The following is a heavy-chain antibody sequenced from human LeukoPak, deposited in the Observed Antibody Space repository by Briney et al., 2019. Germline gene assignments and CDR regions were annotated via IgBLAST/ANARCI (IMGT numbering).Heavy chain of an antibody. V-gene: IGHV4-38-2*02. J-gene: IGHJ6*03. Sequence: SETLSLTCTVSGYSISSGYYWGWIRQPPGKGPEWIGNINHSGSTNYNPSLKSRVTISVDTSKNQFSLKLSSVTAADTAVYYCARLNKNDSGSYRFGKKKRGYMDVWGKGTTVTISS. D-gene: IGHD3-10*01. CDR2: INHSGST. CDR3: ARLNKNDSGSYRFGKKKRGYMDV. CDR1: GYSISSGYY.